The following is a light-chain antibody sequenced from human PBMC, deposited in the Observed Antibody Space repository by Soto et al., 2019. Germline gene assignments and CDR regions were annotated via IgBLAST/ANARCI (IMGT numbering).Light chain of an antibody. Sequence: EIVLTQSPGTLSLSPGERATLSCRASQTVSSSYLAWYQQQPGQAPRLLIYGASSRPTGVPDRFSGSGSGTEYTLTISRLEPEDFAVYYWQQYGSSLFTFGGGTKVEIK. V-gene: IGKV3-20*01. J-gene: IGKJ4*01. CDR2: GAS. CDR3: QQYGSSLFT. CDR1: QTVSSSY.